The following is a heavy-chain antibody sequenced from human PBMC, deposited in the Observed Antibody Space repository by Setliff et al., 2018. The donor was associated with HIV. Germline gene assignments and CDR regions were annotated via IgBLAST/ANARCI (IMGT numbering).Heavy chain of an antibody. CDR1: GASISSYY. CDR2: IYTSGNT. V-gene: IGHV4-4*07. D-gene: IGHD3-22*01. J-gene: IGHJ4*02. Sequence: SETLSLTCTVSGASISSYYWNWFRQPAGKGLESLGRIYTSGNTYYNPSLKSRVSISVDTSKNQFSLKLSSVTAADTAVYYCAREAVSDSSGYYYIPDYWGQGTLVTVSS. CDR3: AREAVSDSSGYYYIPDY.